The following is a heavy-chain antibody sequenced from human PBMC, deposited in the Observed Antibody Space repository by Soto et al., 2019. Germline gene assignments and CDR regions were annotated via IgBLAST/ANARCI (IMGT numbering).Heavy chain of an antibody. V-gene: IGHV4-39*01. CDR2: FHYSGST. Sequence: PSETLSLTCTVSGGSISINSYYWGWIRQPPGKGLEWIGSFHYSGSTYYNPSLKSRVTMSVDTSKNQFSLKLSSVTAADTAVYYCARHYYASGNYGLNWFDPWGQGTLVTVSS. CDR3: ARHYYASGNYGLNWFDP. D-gene: IGHD3-10*01. J-gene: IGHJ5*02. CDR1: GGSISINSYY.